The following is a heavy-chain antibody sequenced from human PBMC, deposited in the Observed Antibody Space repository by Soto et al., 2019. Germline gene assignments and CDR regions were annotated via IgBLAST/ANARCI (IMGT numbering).Heavy chain of an antibody. CDR1: GYTFTSYG. Sequence: GASVKVSCKASGYTFTSYGISWVRQAPGQGLEWMGWISAYNGNTNYAQKLQGRVTMTTDTSTSTAYMELRSLRSDDTAVYYCAREVGSVGIAAAGTPPRYYYYGMDVWGQGTTVTVSS. CDR3: AREVGSVGIAAAGTPPRYYYYGMDV. CDR2: ISAYNGNT. D-gene: IGHD6-13*01. J-gene: IGHJ6*02. V-gene: IGHV1-18*01.